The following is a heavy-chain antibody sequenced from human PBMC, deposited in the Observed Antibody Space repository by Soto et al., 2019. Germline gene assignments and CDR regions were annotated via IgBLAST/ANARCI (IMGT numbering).Heavy chain of an antibody. CDR3: ASYCSGGGCYNKAFDI. D-gene: IGHD2-15*01. CDR1: GGTFSSYA. Sequence: GASVKVSCKASGGTFSSYAISWVRQAPGQGLEWMGGIIPIFGTANYAQKFQGRVTITADKYTSTAYMEMSSLRSEDTAVYYCASYCSGGGCYNKAFDIWGQGTMVTVS. V-gene: IGHV1-69*06. J-gene: IGHJ3*02. CDR2: IIPIFGTA.